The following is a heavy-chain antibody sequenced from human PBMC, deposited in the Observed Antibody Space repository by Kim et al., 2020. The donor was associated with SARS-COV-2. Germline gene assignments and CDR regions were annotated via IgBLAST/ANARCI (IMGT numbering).Heavy chain of an antibody. V-gene: IGHV1-46*01. Sequence: ASVKVSCKASGYTFTSYYMHWVRQAPGQGLEWMGIINPSGGSTSYAQKFQGRVTMTRDTSTSTVYMELSSLRSEDTAVYYCARDYSPRSGSYMNYYYGMDVWGQGTTVTVSS. CDR2: INPSGGST. J-gene: IGHJ6*02. CDR1: GYTFTSYY. CDR3: ARDYSPRSGSYMNYYYGMDV. D-gene: IGHD3-10*01.